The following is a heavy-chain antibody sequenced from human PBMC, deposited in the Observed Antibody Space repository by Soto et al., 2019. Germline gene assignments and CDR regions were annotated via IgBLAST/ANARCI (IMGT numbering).Heavy chain of an antibody. D-gene: IGHD6-13*01. CDR1: GFTFSSYA. CDR2: ISYDGSNK. V-gene: IGHV3-30-3*01. CDR3: ARASPGIAADAFSIFGVYYGMDV. J-gene: IGHJ6*02. Sequence: QVHLVESGGGVVQPGRSLRLSCAASGFTFSSYAMHWVRQAPGKGLEWVAVISYDGSNKYYADSVKGRFTISTDNSKNTLYLQMNSLRAEDTAVYYCARASPGIAADAFSIFGVYYGMDVWGQGTTVTVSS.